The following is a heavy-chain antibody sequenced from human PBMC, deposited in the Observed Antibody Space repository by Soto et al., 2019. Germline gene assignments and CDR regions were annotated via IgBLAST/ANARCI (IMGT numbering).Heavy chain of an antibody. CDR3: TRHEGGAAADRPLDY. V-gene: IGHV4-39*01. CDR1: GGSVRSSTYY. D-gene: IGHD6-13*01. CDR2: IYYSGST. Sequence: QLRLQESGPGLVKSSETLSLTCTVSGGSVRSSTYYWGWIRQSPGKGLEWIGSIYYSGSTHNNPSLKSRVTMSVDTYTNQFSLKLMSVTAADTAIYYCTRHEGGAAADRPLDYWGQGTLDTVSS. J-gene: IGHJ4*02.